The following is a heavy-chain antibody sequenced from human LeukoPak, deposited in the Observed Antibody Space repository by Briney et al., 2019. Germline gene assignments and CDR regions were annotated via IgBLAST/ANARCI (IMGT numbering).Heavy chain of an antibody. CDR2: ISAGGGAT. CDR1: GFTFASYA. V-gene: IGHV3-23*01. D-gene: IGHD6-13*01. J-gene: IGHJ4*02. Sequence: PARSLSLSCEASGFTFASYAMSSVRQAPGKRLHCVSGISAGGGATYSADSVKGRFSISRNNSKNTLYLHMSSLRAEDTAIYYCAKDRQQLANFDCWGQGALVTVSS. CDR3: AKDRQQLANFDC.